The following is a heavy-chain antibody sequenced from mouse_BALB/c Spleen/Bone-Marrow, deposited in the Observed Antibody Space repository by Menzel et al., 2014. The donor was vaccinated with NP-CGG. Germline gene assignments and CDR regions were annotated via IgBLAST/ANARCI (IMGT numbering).Heavy chain of an antibody. Sequence: QVQLQESGAGLVRPGGSVKVSCEASGYTFSSYGINWVRQSPEQRLEWVGTIYLCGSYTYYKQNFKDRVTLSGDKAASTAFKQLSSAPTEDATVYYCCGKHGNTYAMDYWGQGTSVTVSS. CDR2: IYLCGSYT. V-gene: IGHV1-74*01. J-gene: IGHJ4*01. CDR1: GYTFSSYG. CDR3: CGKHGNTYAMDY. D-gene: IGHD2-1*01.